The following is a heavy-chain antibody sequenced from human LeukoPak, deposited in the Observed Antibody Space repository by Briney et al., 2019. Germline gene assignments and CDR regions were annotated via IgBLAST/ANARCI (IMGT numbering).Heavy chain of an antibody. D-gene: IGHD3-22*01. V-gene: IGHV5-51*01. CDR1: GYSFTSYC. J-gene: IGHJ3*02. CDR2: IYPGDSDT. CDR3: ARLVPASYDSSGNSDAFDI. Sequence: GESLKISCKGSGYSFTSYCIGWVRQMPGKGLEWLGIIYPGDSDTRYSPSFQGQVTISADKSISTAYLQWSSLKASDTAMYYCARLVPASYDSSGNSDAFDIWGQGTMVTVSS.